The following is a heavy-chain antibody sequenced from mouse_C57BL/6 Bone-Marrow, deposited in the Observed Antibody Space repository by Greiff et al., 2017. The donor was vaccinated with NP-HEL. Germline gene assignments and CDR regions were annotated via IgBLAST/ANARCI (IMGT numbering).Heavy chain of an antibody. J-gene: IGHJ2*01. D-gene: IGHD2-1*01. Sequence: EVKVVESGGDLVKPGGSLKLSCAASGFTFSSYGMSWVRQTPDKRLEWVATISSGGSYTYYPDSVKGRFTISRDNAKNTLYLQMSSLKSEDTAMYYCARRALYFGYFDYWGQGTTPTVSS. CDR1: GFTFSSYG. V-gene: IGHV5-6*02. CDR3: ARRALYFGYFDY. CDR2: ISSGGSYT.